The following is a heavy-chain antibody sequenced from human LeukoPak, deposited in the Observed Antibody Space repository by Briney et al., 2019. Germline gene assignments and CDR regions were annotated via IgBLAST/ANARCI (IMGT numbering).Heavy chain of an antibody. V-gene: IGHV1-2*02. J-gene: IGHJ4*02. CDR3: ARRTGYSYGYNY. Sequence: GASVKVSCKASGYTFTGYYMHWVRQAPGQGLEWMGWINPNSGGTNYAQKFQGRVTMTRDTSISTAYMELSSLRSEDTAVYYCARRTGYSYGYNYWGQGTLVTVSS. CDR1: GYTFTGYY. CDR2: INPNSGGT. D-gene: IGHD5-18*01.